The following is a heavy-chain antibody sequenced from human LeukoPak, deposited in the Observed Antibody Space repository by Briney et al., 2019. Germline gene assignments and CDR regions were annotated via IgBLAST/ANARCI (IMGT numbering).Heavy chain of an antibody. V-gene: IGHV1-18*01. CDR2: INTYSANT. J-gene: IGHJ6*03. CDR1: GYTFNNHD. CDR3: ARGPGELTDIVVVPAAAHPNYYYYYMDV. D-gene: IGHD2-2*01. Sequence: GASVKVSCKASGYTFNNHDINWVRQAPGRGLEWMGWINTYSANTNYAQEFQDRVIMTTDTSTSTAYMELRSLRSDDTAVYYCARGPGELTDIVVVPAAAHPNYYYYYMDVWGKGTTVTVSS.